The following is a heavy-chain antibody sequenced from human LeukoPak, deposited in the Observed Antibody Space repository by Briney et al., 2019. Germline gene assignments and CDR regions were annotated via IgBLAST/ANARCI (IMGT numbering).Heavy chain of an antibody. CDR3: AKEIWPTVTTPGWTYFDY. V-gene: IGHV3-30*02. Sequence: PGGSLRLSCAASGFTFSSYGMHWDRQAPGKGLEWVAFIRYDGSNKYYADSVKGRFAISRDNSKNTLYLQMNSLRAEDTAVYYCAKEIWPTVTTPGWTYFDYWGQGALVTVSS. CDR2: IRYDGSNK. CDR1: GFTFSSYG. D-gene: IGHD4-17*01. J-gene: IGHJ4*02.